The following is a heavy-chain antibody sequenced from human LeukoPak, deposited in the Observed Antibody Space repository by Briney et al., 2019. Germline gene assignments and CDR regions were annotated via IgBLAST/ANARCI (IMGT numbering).Heavy chain of an antibody. D-gene: IGHD2-15*01. J-gene: IGHJ1*01. CDR1: GFTFSSYS. V-gene: IGHV3-21*04. Sequence: GGSLRLSCAASGFTFSSYSMNWVRQAPGKGLEWVSSISSSSSYIYYADSVKGRFTISRDNSKNTLYLQMNSLRAEDTAVYYCANAGVVVVAAPWGYFQHWGQGTLVTVSS. CDR2: ISSSSSYI. CDR3: ANAGVVVVAAPWGYFQH.